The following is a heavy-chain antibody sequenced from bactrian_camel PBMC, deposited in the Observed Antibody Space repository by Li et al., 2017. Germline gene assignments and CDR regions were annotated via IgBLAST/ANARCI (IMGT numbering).Heavy chain of an antibody. V-gene: IGHV3S6*01. CDR1: GFTFSSYG. D-gene: IGHD6*01. CDR2: IYSDGK. Sequence: QLVESGGGLVQPGGSLSLPCAASGFTFSSYGTVWVRQAPGKGLEWVSGIYSDGKYYTDSVKGRFTISRDNAKNSVYLQMNRLKSEDTAQYYCAARGLYGGNCQEQGTQVTVS. J-gene: IGHJ4*01.